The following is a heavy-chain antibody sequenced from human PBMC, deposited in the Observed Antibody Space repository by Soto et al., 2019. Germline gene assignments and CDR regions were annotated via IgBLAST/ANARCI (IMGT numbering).Heavy chain of an antibody. D-gene: IGHD6-19*01. CDR3: TTDSLSGWYVGY. Sequence: GGSLRLSCAASGFTFSNAWMSWVRQAPGKGLEWVGRIKSKTDGGTTDYAAPVKGRFTISRDDSKNTLYLQINSLKTEDTAVYYCTTDSLSGWYVGYWGQGTLVTVSS. V-gene: IGHV3-15*01. CDR2: IKSKTDGGTT. J-gene: IGHJ4*02. CDR1: GFTFSNAW.